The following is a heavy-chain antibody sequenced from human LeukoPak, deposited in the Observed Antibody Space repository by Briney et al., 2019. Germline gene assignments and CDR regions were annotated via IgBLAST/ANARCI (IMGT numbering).Heavy chain of an antibody. CDR3: ARDGGGDAFDI. Sequence: SETLSLTCTVSGGPISSSSYYWGWIRQPPGKGLEWIGSISYSGSTYYNPSLKSRVTISVDTSKNQFSLKLSSVTAADTAVYYCARDGGGDAFDIWGQGTMVTVSS. J-gene: IGHJ3*02. CDR1: GGPISSSSYY. CDR2: ISYSGST. V-gene: IGHV4-39*07. D-gene: IGHD3-16*01.